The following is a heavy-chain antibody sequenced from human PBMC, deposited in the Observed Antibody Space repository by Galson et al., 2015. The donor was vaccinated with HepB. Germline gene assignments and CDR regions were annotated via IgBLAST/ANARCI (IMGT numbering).Heavy chain of an antibody. D-gene: IGHD1-26*01. CDR3: AKDTPSPIDYSEPAFDY. Sequence: SLRLSCAASGFTFSSYGMHWVRQAPGKGLEWVAFIRYDGSNKYYADSVKGRFTISRDNSKNTLYLQMNSLRAEDTAVYYCAKDTPSPIDYSEPAFDYWGQGTLVTVSS. CDR1: GFTFSSYG. V-gene: IGHV3-30*02. CDR2: IRYDGSNK. J-gene: IGHJ4*02.